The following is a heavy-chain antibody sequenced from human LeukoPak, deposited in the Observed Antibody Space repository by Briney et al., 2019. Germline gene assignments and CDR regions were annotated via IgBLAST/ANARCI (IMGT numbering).Heavy chain of an antibody. D-gene: IGHD2-2*01. CDR3: AKILGYCSSTSCLDAFDI. Sequence: GGSLRLSCAASGFTFSSYSMNWVRQAPGKGLEWVSSISSCSSYIYYADSVKGRFTISRDNAKNSLYLQMNSLRAEDTAVYYCAKILGYCSSTSCLDAFDIWGQGTMVTVSS. V-gene: IGHV3-21*01. CDR2: ISSCSSYI. CDR1: GFTFSSYS. J-gene: IGHJ3*02.